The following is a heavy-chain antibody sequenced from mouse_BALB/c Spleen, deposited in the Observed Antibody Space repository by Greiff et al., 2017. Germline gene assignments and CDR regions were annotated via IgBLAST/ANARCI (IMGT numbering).Heavy chain of an antibody. CDR2: ISSGGSYT. CDR1: GFTFSSYT. CDR3: TRDDWFAY. J-gene: IGHJ3*01. Sequence: EVKVVESGGGLVKPGGSLKLSCAASGFTFSSYTMSWVRQTPEKRLEWVATISSGGSYTYYPDSVKGRFTISRDNAKNTLYLQISSLKSEDTAMYYCTRDDWFAYWGQGTLVTVSA. V-gene: IGHV5-6-4*01.